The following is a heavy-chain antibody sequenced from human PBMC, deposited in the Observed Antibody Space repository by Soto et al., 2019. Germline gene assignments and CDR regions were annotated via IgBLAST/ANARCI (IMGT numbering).Heavy chain of an antibody. CDR1: GYTFTYHG. J-gene: IGHJ3*01. V-gene: IGHV3-30-3*02. Sequence: SCKASGYTFTYHGISWVRQAPGQGLEWMAVIAYDGTYEYYADFAKGRFTISRDNSKNALYLQMNSLRNEDTAVYYCAKEENAFDVWGQGTMVTVSS. CDR2: IAYDGTYE. CDR3: AKEENAFDV.